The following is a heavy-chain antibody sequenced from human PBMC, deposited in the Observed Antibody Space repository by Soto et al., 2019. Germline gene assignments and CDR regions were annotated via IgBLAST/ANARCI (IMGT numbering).Heavy chain of an antibody. CDR1: GFTFTTYW. CDR3: ARVYPGSGWPYHYYGMDV. Sequence: GGSLRLSCAASGFTFTTYWMSWVRQAPGKGLEWVANIKQDGSEKYHVDSVKGRFTISRDNAKNSLYLQMNSLRAEDTALYYCARVYPGSGWPYHYYGMDVWGQGTTVTVS. CDR2: IKQDGSEK. J-gene: IGHJ6*02. D-gene: IGHD6-19*01. V-gene: IGHV3-7*01.